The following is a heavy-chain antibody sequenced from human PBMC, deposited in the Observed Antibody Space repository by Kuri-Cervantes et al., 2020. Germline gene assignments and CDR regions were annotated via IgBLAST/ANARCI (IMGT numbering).Heavy chain of an antibody. V-gene: IGHV5-51*01. J-gene: IGHJ2*01. CDR3: ARVGAATMTIAPDPWSWYFDL. CDR1: GYSFTSYW. D-gene: IGHD2-15*01. Sequence: GESLKISCKGSGYSFTSYWIGWVRQMPGKGLEWMGIIYPGDSDTRYSPSFQGQVTISADKSISTAYLEWRSLQASDTAIFYCARVGAATMTIAPDPWSWYFDLWGRGTLVTVSS. CDR2: IYPGDSDT.